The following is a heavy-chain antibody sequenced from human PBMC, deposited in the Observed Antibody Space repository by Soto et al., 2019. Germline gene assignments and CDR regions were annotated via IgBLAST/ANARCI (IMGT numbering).Heavy chain of an antibody. CDR2: ISYDGSNK. Sequence: QVQLVESGGGVVQPGRSLRLSCAASGFTFSSYAMHWVRQAPGKGLEWVAVISYDGSNKYYADSVKGRFTISRDNSKNTLYLQMNSLRAEDTAVYYCERDVLAITMVRGVSTPHYYYGMDVWGQGTTVTVSS. J-gene: IGHJ6*02. D-gene: IGHD3-10*01. CDR1: GFTFSSYA. CDR3: ERDVLAITMVRGVSTPHYYYGMDV. V-gene: IGHV3-30-3*01.